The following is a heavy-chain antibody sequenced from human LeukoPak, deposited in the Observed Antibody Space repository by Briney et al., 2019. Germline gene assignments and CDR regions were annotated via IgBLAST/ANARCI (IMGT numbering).Heavy chain of an antibody. Sequence: SETLSLTCAVYGGSFSGYYWSWIRQPPGKGLEWIGEINHSGSTNYNPSLKSRVTISVDTSKNQFSLKLSSVTAADTAVYYCARGEYCSSTSCLGFDYWGQGTLVTVSS. V-gene: IGHV4-34*01. J-gene: IGHJ4*02. CDR1: GGSFSGYY. CDR3: ARGEYCSSTSCLGFDY. D-gene: IGHD2-2*01. CDR2: INHSGST.